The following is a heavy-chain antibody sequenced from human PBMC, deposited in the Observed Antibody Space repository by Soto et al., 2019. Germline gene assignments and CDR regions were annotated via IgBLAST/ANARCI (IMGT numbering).Heavy chain of an antibody. CDR2: MNPNNGNT. D-gene: IGHD1-26*01. V-gene: IGHV1-8*01. CDR1: GYTFTSYD. Sequence: QEQLVQSGAEVKKPGASVKVSCKASGYTFTSYDITWVRQATGQGLEWMGWMNPNNGNTGYAQKFQGRVTMTRNTSISTAYMVLSSLRSEDTAVYYCATERWEDAFDIWGQGTMVTVSS. CDR3: ATERWEDAFDI. J-gene: IGHJ3*02.